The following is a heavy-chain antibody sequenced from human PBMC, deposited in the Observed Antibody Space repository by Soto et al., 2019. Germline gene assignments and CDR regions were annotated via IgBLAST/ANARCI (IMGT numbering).Heavy chain of an antibody. D-gene: IGHD3-10*01. CDR3: ARQNYYGRRYFDY. J-gene: IGHJ4*02. V-gene: IGHV5-51*01. CDR2: IYPGDSDA. CDR1: GYNFCSYW. Sequence: GESLKISCEGSGYNFCSYWIGWVRQMPGKGLEWMGTIYPGDSDATYSPSFQGQVTISADKSIRTAYLQWSSLKASDTAIYYCARQNYYGRRYFDYWGQGTLVTVSS.